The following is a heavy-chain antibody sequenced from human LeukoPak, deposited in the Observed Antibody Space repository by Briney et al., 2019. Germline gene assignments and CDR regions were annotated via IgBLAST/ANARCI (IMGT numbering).Heavy chain of an antibody. CDR2: INPNSGGT. Sequence: ASVKVSCKAPGYAFTGYYMHWVRQGPGQGLEWMGWINPNSGGTNYAQKFQGRVTMTRDTSISTAYMELSRLRSDDTAVYYCATGEGRGIAFDIWGQGTMVTVSS. CDR3: ATGEGRGIAFDI. D-gene: IGHD3-10*01. CDR1: GYAFTGYY. V-gene: IGHV1-2*02. J-gene: IGHJ3*02.